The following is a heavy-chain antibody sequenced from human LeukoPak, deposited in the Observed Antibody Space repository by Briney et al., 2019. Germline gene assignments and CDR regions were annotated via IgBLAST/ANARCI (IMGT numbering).Heavy chain of an antibody. V-gene: IGHV1-8*02. J-gene: IGHJ6*03. CDR3: ARGGGSWYSRVVAISDYYYYMDV. D-gene: IGHD6-13*01. CDR1: GYTFTGYY. CDR2: MNPNSGNT. Sequence: ASVKVSCKASGYTFTGYYMHWVRQAPGQGLEWMGWMNPNSGNTGYAQKFQGRVTMTRNTSISTAYMELSSLRSEDTAVYYCARGGGSWYSRVVAISDYYYYMDVWGKGTTVTISS.